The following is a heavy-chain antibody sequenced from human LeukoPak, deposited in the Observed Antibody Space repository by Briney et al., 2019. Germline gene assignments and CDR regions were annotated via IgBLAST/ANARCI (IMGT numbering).Heavy chain of an antibody. CDR2: MNPNSGNT. J-gene: IGHJ3*02. Sequence: ASVKVSCKASGYTFTSYDTNWVRQATGQGLEWMGWMNPNSGNTGYAQKFQGRVTMTRNTSIGTAYMELSSLRSEDTAVYYCAKIGGYSYGYGPFDIWGQGTMVTVSS. V-gene: IGHV1-8*01. CDR1: GYTFTSYD. CDR3: AKIGGYSYGYGPFDI. D-gene: IGHD5-18*01.